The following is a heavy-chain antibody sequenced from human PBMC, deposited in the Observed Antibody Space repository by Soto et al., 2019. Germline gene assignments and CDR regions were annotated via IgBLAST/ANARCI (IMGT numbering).Heavy chain of an antibody. V-gene: IGHV1-69*13. CDR2: IIPIFGTA. J-gene: IGHJ6*02. CDR1: GGTFSSYA. D-gene: IGHD3-10*01. Sequence: SVKVSCKASGGTFSSYAISWVRQAPGQRLEWMGGIIPIFGTANYAQKFQGRVTITADESTSTAYMELSSLRSEDTAVYYCARDPVGYYGSGTFPLYYYYGMDVWGQGTTVTVSS. CDR3: ARDPVGYYGSGTFPLYYYYGMDV.